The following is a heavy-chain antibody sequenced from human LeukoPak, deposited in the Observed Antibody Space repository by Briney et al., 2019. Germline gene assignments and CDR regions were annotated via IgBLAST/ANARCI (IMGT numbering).Heavy chain of an antibody. D-gene: IGHD3-10*01. CDR3: ARSYTYYYGSGSSY. J-gene: IGHJ4*02. CDR1: GFTFSDYA. V-gene: IGHV3-11*01. CDR2: ISGSGSPT. Sequence: PGGSLRLSCAASGFTFSDYAMSWVRQAPGKGLEWVSGISGSGSPTYYADSVKGRFTISRDNAKNSLYLQMNSLRAEDTAVYYCARSYTYYYGSGSSYWGQGTLVTVSS.